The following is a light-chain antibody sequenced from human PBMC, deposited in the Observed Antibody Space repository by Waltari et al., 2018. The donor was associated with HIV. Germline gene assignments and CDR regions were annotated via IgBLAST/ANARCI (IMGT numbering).Light chain of an antibody. CDR1: ALPKQF. Sequence: SYELTQPPSVSVSPGQTATITCSGDALPKQFAYWYQQKPGQAPLLVIYKDSGRPSGIPDRFSGSNSWTTVTLIISGVQAEDEADYYCESADSTGNYWAFGGGTKLTVL. CDR3: ESADSTGNYWA. V-gene: IGLV3-25*03. J-gene: IGLJ2*01. CDR2: KDS.